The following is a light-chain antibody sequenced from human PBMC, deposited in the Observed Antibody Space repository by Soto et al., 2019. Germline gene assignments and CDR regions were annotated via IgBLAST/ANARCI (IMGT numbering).Light chain of an antibody. CDR2: KAS. J-gene: IGKJ4*01. Sequence: DIQMTQSPSTLSASVGDRVTITCRARQNINRCLAWYQQRPGEAPNLLIHKASTIGVAVPSRFSGSASGTEFTLTISSLQPDDFAAYFCLQYSGYPLSFGGGTKVEIK. V-gene: IGKV1-5*03. CDR3: LQYSGYPLS. CDR1: QNINRC.